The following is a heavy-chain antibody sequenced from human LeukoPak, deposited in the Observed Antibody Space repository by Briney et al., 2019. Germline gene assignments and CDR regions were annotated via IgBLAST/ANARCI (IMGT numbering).Heavy chain of an antibody. V-gene: IGHV4-4*02. CDR1: GGSISSSNW. CDR2: IYHSGST. D-gene: IGHD5-18*01. Sequence: SETLSLTCAVSGGSISSSNWWSWVRQPPGKGLEWIGEIYHSGSTNYNPSLKSRVTISVDKSKNQFSLKLSSVTAADTAVYYCARHARYSYGYTDYWGQGILVTVSS. J-gene: IGHJ4*02. CDR3: ARHARYSYGYTDY.